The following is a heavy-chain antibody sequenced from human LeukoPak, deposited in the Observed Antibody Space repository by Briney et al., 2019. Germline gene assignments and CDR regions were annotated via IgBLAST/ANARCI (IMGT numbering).Heavy chain of an antibody. CDR2: IDPSDSYT. CDR3: ARHPDIVVVPADDWFDP. D-gene: IGHD2-2*01. Sequence: GESLKISCKGSGYSFTSYWISWVRQMPGKGLEWMGRIDPSDSYTNYSPSFQGHVTISADKSISTAYLQWSSLEASDTAMYYCARHPDIVVVPADDWFDPWGQGTLVTVSS. J-gene: IGHJ5*02. V-gene: IGHV5-10-1*01. CDR1: GYSFTSYW.